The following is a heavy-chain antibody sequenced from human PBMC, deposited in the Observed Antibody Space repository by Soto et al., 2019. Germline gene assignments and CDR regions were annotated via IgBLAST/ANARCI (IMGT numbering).Heavy chain of an antibody. J-gene: IGHJ4*02. Sequence: TLSLTCTVSGGSISSGGYYWSWIRQRPGKGLEWIGDIHYSGSTFYNPSLKSRVTISVDTSENQFSLKLSSMTAADTAVYYCARGEVLPAASLDYWGQGTLVTVSS. D-gene: IGHD2-2*01. CDR2: IHYSGST. CDR3: ARGEVLPAASLDY. CDR1: GGSISSGGYY. V-gene: IGHV4-31*03.